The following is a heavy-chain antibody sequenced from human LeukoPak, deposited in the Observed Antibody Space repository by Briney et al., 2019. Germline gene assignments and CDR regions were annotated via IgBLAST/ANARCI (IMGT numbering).Heavy chain of an antibody. J-gene: IGHJ5*02. CDR1: GYTFTSYA. CDR2: INAGNGNT. CDR3: ARQPHSSSPVYWFDP. V-gene: IGHV1-3*01. D-gene: IGHD6-6*01. Sequence: ASVKVSCKASGYTFTSYAMHWVRQAPGQRLEWMGWINAGNGNTKYSQKLQGRVTMTTDTSTSTAYMELRSLRSDDTAVYYCARQPHSSSPVYWFDPWGQGTLVTVSS.